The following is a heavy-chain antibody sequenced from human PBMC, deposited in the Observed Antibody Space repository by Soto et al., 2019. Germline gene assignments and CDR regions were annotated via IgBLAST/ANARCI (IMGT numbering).Heavy chain of an antibody. V-gene: IGHV3-23*01. CDR1: GFTFSSYA. CDR3: AKDVLRFLEWLAFYGKDV. CDR2: ISGSGVST. D-gene: IGHD3-3*01. Sequence: GGSLRLSCAASGFTFSSYAMSWVRQAPGKGLEWVSAISGSGVSTYYADSVKGRFTISRDNSKNTLYLQMNSLRAEDTAVYYCAKDVLRFLEWLAFYGKDVWGQGTTVTVSS. J-gene: IGHJ6*02.